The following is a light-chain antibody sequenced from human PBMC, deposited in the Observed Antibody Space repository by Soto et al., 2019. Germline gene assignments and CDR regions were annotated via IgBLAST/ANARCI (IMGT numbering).Light chain of an antibody. CDR2: DVS. J-gene: IGLJ1*01. V-gene: IGLV2-14*01. CDR1: SSDAGGYNY. CDR3: SSYTSSSTLV. Sequence: QSVLTQPASVSGSPGQSITISCTGTSSDAGGYNYVSWNQQHPGKAPKLMIYDVSNRPSGVSNRFSGSKSGNTASLTISGLQAEDEADYYCSSYTSSSTLVFGTGTKVTVL.